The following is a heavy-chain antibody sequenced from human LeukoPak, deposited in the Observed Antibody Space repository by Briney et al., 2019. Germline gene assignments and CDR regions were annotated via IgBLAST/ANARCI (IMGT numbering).Heavy chain of an antibody. Sequence: PGGSLRLSCAASGFTFSSYAMTWVRQAPAKGLEWVSGITSDGGSTFYADSVKGRFTISRDNSKNTLYLQTDSLKAEDTAVYYCAKLYNRDAYWAVHCYQPFWGQGTVVTVSS. J-gene: IGHJ4*02. CDR2: ITSDGGST. D-gene: IGHD2-21*02. CDR3: AKLYNRDAYWAVHCYQPF. V-gene: IGHV3-23*01. CDR1: GFTFSSYA.